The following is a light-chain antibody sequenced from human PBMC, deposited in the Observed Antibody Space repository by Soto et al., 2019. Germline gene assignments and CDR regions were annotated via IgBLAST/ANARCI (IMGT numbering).Light chain of an antibody. CDR1: SSDVGRYNY. V-gene: IGLV2-11*01. CDR3: CSYAGSPYV. J-gene: IGLJ1*01. CDR2: GVS. Sequence: QSALTQPRSVSGSPGQSVTLSCTGTSSDVGRYNYVSWYQHHPGKAPKLMIYGVSTRPSGVPDRFSGSKSGTTASLTISGLQAEDEADYYCCSYAGSPYVFGTGTKVTVL.